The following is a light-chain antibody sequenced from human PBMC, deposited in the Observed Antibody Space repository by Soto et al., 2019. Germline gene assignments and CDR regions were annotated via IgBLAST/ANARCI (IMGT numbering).Light chain of an antibody. J-gene: IGKJ2*01. V-gene: IGKV1-5*03. CDR2: KAS. CDR3: QQYKSMYT. CDR1: QSISSW. Sequence: DIQVTQSPSTLSASVGDRVTITCRASQSISSWLAWYQQKPGKVPKLLIYKASSLESGVPSRFSGSGSGTEFTLTISSLQPDDFATYYCQQYKSMYTFGQGTKLEIK.